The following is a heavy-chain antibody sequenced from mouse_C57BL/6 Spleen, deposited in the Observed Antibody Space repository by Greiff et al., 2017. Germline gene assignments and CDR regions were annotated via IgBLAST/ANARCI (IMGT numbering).Heavy chain of an antibody. J-gene: IGHJ3*01. V-gene: IGHV5-6*01. CDR2: ISSGGSYT. CDR1: GFTFSSYG. CDR3: AIPGTL. D-gene: IGHD4-1*01. Sequence: VQLKQSGGDLVKPGGSLKLSCAASGFTFSSYGMSWVRQTPDKRLEWVATISSGGSYTYYPDSVKGRFTISRDNAKNTLYLQMSSLKSEDTAMYYCAIPGTLWGQGTLVTVSA.